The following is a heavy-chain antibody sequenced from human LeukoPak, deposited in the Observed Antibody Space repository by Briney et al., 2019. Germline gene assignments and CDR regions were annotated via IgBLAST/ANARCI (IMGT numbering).Heavy chain of an antibody. CDR3: AREGPRLARAFDI. D-gene: IGHD3-22*01. CDR1: DDSINSDGYY. Sequence: SETLSLTCTVSDDSINSDGYYWSWIRQPPGKGLEWIGYISHGGTTYYNPSLKSRVTISVDRSKNQFSLKLTSVTDADTAVYYCAREGPRLARAFDIWGQGTMVTVSS. CDR2: ISHGGTT. V-gene: IGHV4-30-2*01. J-gene: IGHJ3*02.